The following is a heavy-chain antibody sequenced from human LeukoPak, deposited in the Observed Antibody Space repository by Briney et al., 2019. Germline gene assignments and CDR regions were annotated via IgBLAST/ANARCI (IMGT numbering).Heavy chain of an antibody. CDR2: IDWDDEK. D-gene: IGHD1-26*01. V-gene: IGHV2-70*04. J-gene: IGHJ3*01. Sequence: SGPALVKPTQTLTLTCTFSGFSLTTTGMRVSWIRQPPGKALEWLARIDWDDEKFYSTSLRTRLTISSATSKNQVVLTMTNVDPLDTATYFCARMMGNTITFDVWGQGAMVAVSS. CDR3: ARMMGNTITFDV. CDR1: GFSLTTTGMR.